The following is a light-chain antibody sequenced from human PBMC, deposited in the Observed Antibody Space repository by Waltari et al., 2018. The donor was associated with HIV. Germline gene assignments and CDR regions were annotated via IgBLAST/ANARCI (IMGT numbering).Light chain of an antibody. V-gene: IGKV3-11*01. CDR3: QQRSDWPPRIT. J-gene: IGKJ5*01. Sequence: EIVLTQSPPTLSLSPGERATLSCRASHSINTYLAWYQHKPGQAPRLLIYDASNRATGIPARFSGRGSGTDFTLTISSLEPEDFALYYCQQRSDWPPRITFGQGTRLEIK. CDR1: HSINTY. CDR2: DAS.